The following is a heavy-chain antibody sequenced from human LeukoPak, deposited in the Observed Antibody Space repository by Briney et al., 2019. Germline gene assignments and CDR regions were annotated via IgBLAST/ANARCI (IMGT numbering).Heavy chain of an antibody. J-gene: IGHJ4*02. CDR2: ISYDGSNK. D-gene: IGHD3-22*01. CDR1: GFTFSSYA. Sequence: GGSLRLSCAASGFTFSSYAMHWVRQAPGKGLEWVALISYDGSNKYYADSVKGRFTVSRDNSKNTLFLQMNSLRAEDTAVYYCAKVGSYHDFDYWGQGTLVTVSS. V-gene: IGHV3-30*18. CDR3: AKVGSYHDFDY.